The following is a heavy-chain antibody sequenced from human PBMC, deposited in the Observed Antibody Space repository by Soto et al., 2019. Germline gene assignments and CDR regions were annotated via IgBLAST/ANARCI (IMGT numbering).Heavy chain of an antibody. D-gene: IGHD5-12*01. Sequence: PSETLSLTCTVSGGSVSSGAYYWTWIGQRPGKGLEWIGYIYYSGSTYYSPSLKSRLSISLDTSKNQFSLRLSSVTAADTAMYYCARARLRAVYAFDIWGQGTMVTVSS. CDR3: ARARLRAVYAFDI. CDR2: IYYSGST. CDR1: GGSVSSGAYY. V-gene: IGHV4-31*03. J-gene: IGHJ3*02.